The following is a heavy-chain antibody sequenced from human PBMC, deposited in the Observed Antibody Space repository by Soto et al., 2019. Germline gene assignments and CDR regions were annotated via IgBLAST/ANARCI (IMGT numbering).Heavy chain of an antibody. Sequence: PGGSLRLSCVGSGFTFSNYWMHWVRQAPGKGLEWVSSISSSSSYIYYADSVKGRFTISRDNAKNSLYLQMNSLRAEDTAVYYCARAPRYAPVDYWGQGTQVTSPQ. D-gene: IGHD5-18*01. V-gene: IGHV3-21*01. CDR2: ISSSSSYI. CDR1: GFTFSNYW. CDR3: ARAPRYAPVDY. J-gene: IGHJ4*02.